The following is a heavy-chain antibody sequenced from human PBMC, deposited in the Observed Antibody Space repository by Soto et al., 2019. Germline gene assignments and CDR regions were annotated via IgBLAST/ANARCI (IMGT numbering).Heavy chain of an antibody. V-gene: IGHV1-69*12. CDR3: ARDEYGGYSYGSNLFHY. CDR2: IIPIFGTA. D-gene: IGHD5-18*01. Sequence: QVQLVQSGAEVKKPGSSVKVSCKASGGTFSSYAISWVRQAPGQGLEWMGGIIPIFGTANYAQKFQGRVTITAAESTSTAYMELSSLTSDDTAVYYCARDEYGGYSYGSNLFHYWGQGPLVTFSS. J-gene: IGHJ4*02. CDR1: GGTFSSYA.